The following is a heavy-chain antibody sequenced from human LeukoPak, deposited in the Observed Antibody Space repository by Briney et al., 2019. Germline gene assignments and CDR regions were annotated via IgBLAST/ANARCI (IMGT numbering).Heavy chain of an antibody. CDR2: INPNNGDT. CDR1: GYTFTGNF. CDR3: ARTRGTHISMAYLDS. D-gene: IGHD2/OR15-2a*01. Sequence: APVKVSCKTSGYTFTGNFMHWVRQAPGQGPEWMGWINPNNGDTNYQGRVTMTRVTSITTDYMELSSLRSDDTAVYYCARTRGTHISMAYLDSWGQGTLVTVSS. V-gene: IGHV1-2*02. J-gene: IGHJ4*02.